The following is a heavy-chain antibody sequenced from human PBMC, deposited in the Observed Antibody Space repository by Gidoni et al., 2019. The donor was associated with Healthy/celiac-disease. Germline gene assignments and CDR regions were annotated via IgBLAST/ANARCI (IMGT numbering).Heavy chain of an antibody. CDR3: ARDQDFSFDY. V-gene: IGHV3-30-3*01. CDR1: GFTFSSYA. Sequence: AASGFTFSSYAMHWVRQAPGKGLEWVAVISYDGSNKYYADSVKGRFTISRDNSKNTLYLQMNSLRAEDTAVYYCARDQDFSFDYWGQGTLVTVSS. J-gene: IGHJ4*02. CDR2: ISYDGSNK.